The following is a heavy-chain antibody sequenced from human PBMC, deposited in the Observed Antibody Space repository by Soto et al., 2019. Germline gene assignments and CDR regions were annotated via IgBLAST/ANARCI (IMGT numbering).Heavy chain of an antibody. CDR3: ASYSGSYYGTFDY. V-gene: IGHV3-66*01. D-gene: IGHD1-26*01. CDR1: GVTVSSNY. Sequence: GGSLRLSCAASGVTVSSNYMSWVRQAPGKGLEWVSVIYSGGSTYYADSVKGRFTISRDNSKNTLYLQMNSLRAEDTAVYYCASYSGSYYGTFDYWGQGTLVTVSS. CDR2: IYSGGST. J-gene: IGHJ4*02.